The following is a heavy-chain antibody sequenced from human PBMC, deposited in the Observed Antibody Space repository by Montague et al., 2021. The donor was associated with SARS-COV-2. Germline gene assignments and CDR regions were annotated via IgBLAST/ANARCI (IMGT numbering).Heavy chain of an antibody. J-gene: IGHJ6*02. CDR1: GGSISSSNYY. V-gene: IGHV4-39*07. CDR2: MYYRGST. CDR3: ARDDIVLQGVTKGMDV. D-gene: IGHD3-10*01. Sequence: SETLSLTCTVSGGSISSSNYYWGWIRQPPGKGLEWIGNMYYRGSTYYNPSLKSRVTISIDTSKNQFSLELSSVTAADTAVYYCARDDIVLQGVTKGMDVWGQGTTVTVSS.